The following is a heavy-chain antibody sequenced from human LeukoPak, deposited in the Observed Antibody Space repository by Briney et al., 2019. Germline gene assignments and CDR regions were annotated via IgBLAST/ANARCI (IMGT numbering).Heavy chain of an antibody. J-gene: IGHJ4*02. CDR3: ARADKSSGWYYFDY. CDR2: INPNSGGT. V-gene: IGHV1-2*06. CDR1: GYTFTGYY. D-gene: IGHD6-19*01. Sequence: VASVKVSCKASGYTFTGYYMHWVRQAPGQGLEWMGRINPNSGGTNYAQKFQGRVTMTRDTSISTAYMELSRLRSDDTAVYYCARADKSSGWYYFDYWGQGTLVTVSS.